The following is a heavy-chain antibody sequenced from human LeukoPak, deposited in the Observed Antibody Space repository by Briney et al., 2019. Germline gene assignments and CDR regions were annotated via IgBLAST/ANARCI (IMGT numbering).Heavy chain of an antibody. Sequence: SETLSLTCTVSGGSISSSSYYWSWIRQPPGKGLEWIGEINHSGSTNYNPSLKSRVTISVDTSKNQFSLKLSSVTAADTAVYYCARHALSRYYGYYYYMDVWGKGTTVTISS. J-gene: IGHJ6*03. CDR2: INHSGST. CDR3: ARHALSRYYGYYYYMDV. CDR1: GGSISSSSYY. V-gene: IGHV4-39*01.